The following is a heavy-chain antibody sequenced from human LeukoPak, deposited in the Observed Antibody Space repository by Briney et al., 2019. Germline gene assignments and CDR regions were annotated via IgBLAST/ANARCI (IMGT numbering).Heavy chain of an antibody. Sequence: GGSLRLSCAASGFTFSSYGMHWVRQAPGKGLEWVAFIRYDGSNKYYADSVKGRFTISRDNSKNTLYLQMNSLRAEDTAVYYCAKEVTSSYGARDPFDYWGQGTLVTVSS. V-gene: IGHV3-30*02. J-gene: IGHJ4*02. CDR3: AKEVTSSYGARDPFDY. CDR1: GFTFSSYG. CDR2: IRYDGSNK. D-gene: IGHD2-2*01.